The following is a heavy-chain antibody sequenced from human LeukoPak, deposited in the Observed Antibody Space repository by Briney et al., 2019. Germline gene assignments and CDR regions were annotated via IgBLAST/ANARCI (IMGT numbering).Heavy chain of an antibody. J-gene: IGHJ4*02. CDR2: ISWNSGSI. Sequence: PGGSLRLSCAASGFTFDDYAMHWVRQAPGKGLEWVSGISWNSGSIGYADSVKGRFTISRDNAKNPLYLQMNSLRAEDMALYYCARGGRNTAMAFFDYWGQGTLVTVSS. CDR3: ARGGRNTAMAFFDY. CDR1: GFTFDDYA. V-gene: IGHV3-9*03. D-gene: IGHD5-18*01.